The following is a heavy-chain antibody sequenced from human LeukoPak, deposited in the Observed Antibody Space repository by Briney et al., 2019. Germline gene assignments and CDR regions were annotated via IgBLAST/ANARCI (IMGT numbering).Heavy chain of an antibody. V-gene: IGHV4-59*01. CDR1: GGSFSDYY. CDR2: IYYSGST. Sequence: PSETLSLTCAVYGGSFSDYYWSWIRQPPGKGLEWIGNIYYSGSTNYNPSLKSRVTISVDTSKNQFSLNLRSVTAADTAVFYCARVHRLVPGPFHIWGQGTMVIVSS. J-gene: IGHJ3*02. D-gene: IGHD6-6*01. CDR3: ARVHRLVPGPFHI.